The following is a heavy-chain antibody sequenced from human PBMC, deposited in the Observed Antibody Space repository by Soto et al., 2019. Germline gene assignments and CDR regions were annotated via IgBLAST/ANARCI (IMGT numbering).Heavy chain of an antibody. V-gene: IGHV3-53*01. D-gene: IGHD5-18*01. CDR1: GFTVSSNY. CDR2: IYSGGST. Sequence: PGGSLRLSCAASGFTVSSNYMSWVRQAPGKGLEWVSVIYSGGSTYYADSVKGRFTISRDNSKNTLYLQMNSLRAEDTAVYYCIHSYGTELYGMDVWGQGTTVTVSS. J-gene: IGHJ6*02. CDR3: IHSYGTELYGMDV.